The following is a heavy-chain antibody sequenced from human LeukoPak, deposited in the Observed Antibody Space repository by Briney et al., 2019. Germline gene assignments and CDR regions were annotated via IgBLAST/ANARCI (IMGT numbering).Heavy chain of an antibody. Sequence: SETLSLTCTVSGGSISSYYWSWIRQPPGKGLEWIGYIYYSGSTNYNPSLKSRVTISVDTSKNQFSLKLSSVTAADTAVYYCAQMAPYSPAYSQHWGQGTLVTVSS. CDR1: GGSISSYY. V-gene: IGHV4-59*01. D-gene: IGHD2-15*01. CDR2: IYYSGST. CDR3: AQMAPYSPAYSQH. J-gene: IGHJ1*01.